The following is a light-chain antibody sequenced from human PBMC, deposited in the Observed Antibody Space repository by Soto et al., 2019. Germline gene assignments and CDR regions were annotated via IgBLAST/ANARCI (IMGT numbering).Light chain of an antibody. Sequence: EIVMTQTPATLSLSPGERATLSCRASQSVSIKLAWYQRKPGQPPRLLIYSASTRATGIPARFSGRGSGTQFTLTISSLQSEDFAVYYCEQYYDWPRTFGQGTKVEIK. CDR1: QSVSIK. CDR2: SAS. V-gene: IGKV3-15*01. CDR3: EQYYDWPRT. J-gene: IGKJ1*01.